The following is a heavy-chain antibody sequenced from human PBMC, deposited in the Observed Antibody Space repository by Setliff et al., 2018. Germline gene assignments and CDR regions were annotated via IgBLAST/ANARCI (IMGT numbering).Heavy chain of an antibody. CDR2: INHSGST. J-gene: IGHJ6*03. D-gene: IGHD3-22*01. CDR1: GGSFTYYY. V-gene: IGHV4-34*01. Sequence: SETLSLTCAASGGSFTYYYWTWIRQPPGKGLEWIGEINHSGSTNYNPSLKSRVTISVDTSKNQFSLKLSSVTAADTAVYYCARGVWDYDSSGHYYYYYMDVWGKGTTVTVSS. CDR3: ARGVWDYDSSGHYYYYYMDV.